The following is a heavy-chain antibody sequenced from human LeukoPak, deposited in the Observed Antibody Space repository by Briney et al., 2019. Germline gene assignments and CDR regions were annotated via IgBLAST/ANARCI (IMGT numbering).Heavy chain of an antibody. V-gene: IGHV1-46*01. CDR2: INPSGGST. Sequence: ASVKVSCKASGYTFTSYYMHWVRQAPGQGLEWMGIINPSGGSTSYAQKFQGRVTMTRDTSTSTVYMELSSLRSEDTAVYYCAGAPTLGYCSGGSCYSDRYFQHWGQGTLVTVSS. J-gene: IGHJ1*01. D-gene: IGHD2-15*01. CDR1: GYTFTSYY. CDR3: AGAPTLGYCSGGSCYSDRYFQH.